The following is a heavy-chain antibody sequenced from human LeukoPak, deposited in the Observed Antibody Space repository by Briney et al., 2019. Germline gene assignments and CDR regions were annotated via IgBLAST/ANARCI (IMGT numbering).Heavy chain of an antibody. CDR1: GFTFSNFA. J-gene: IGHJ4*02. V-gene: IGHV3-23*01. Sequence: GGSLRLSCAASGFTFSNFAMSWVRQAPGKGLEWVSGISGSGGRAYYADSVKGRFTISRDNSKNTLYLEMNSLRAEDTAVYYCAKRFLWFGDLFSNFDYWGQGTLVTVSS. CDR2: ISGSGGRA. D-gene: IGHD3-10*01. CDR3: AKRFLWFGDLFSNFDY.